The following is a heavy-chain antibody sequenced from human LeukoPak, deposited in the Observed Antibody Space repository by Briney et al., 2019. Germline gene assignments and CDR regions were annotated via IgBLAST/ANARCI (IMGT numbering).Heavy chain of an antibody. CDR3: ARCMVYANWFDP. Sequence: SETLSLTCTVSGGSISSYYWSWIRQPPGKGLEWIGYIYYSGSTNYNPSLKSRVTISVDTSKNQFSLKLSSVTAADTAVYYCARCMVYANWFDPWGQGTLVTVSS. CDR1: GGSISSYY. V-gene: IGHV4-59*08. CDR2: IYYSGST. D-gene: IGHD2-8*01. J-gene: IGHJ5*02.